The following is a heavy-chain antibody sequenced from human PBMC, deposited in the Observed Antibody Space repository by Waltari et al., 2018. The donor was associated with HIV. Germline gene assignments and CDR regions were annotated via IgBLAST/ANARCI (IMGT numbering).Heavy chain of an antibody. V-gene: IGHV3-66*01. CDR2: IYMGGGT. CDR1: GFNINGSY. Sequence: VQVVESGGGLALPGGSLRLSCEGSGFNINGSYMSWVRQPPGKGWCGGERIYMGGGTKYRDAVKGRFIISGDNEKNTILLQMNRLRIEDTAVYYCASLPRAPDTGFGMDVWGQGTTVTVSS. CDR3: ASLPRAPDTGFGMDV. J-gene: IGHJ6*02. D-gene: IGHD5-18*01.